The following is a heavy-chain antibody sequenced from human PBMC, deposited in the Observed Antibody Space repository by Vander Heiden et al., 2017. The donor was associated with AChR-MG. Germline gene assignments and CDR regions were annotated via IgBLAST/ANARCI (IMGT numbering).Heavy chain of an antibody. Sequence: EVQLLESGGDLVQPGGSLRLSCAASGFTFSTSAMNWVRQAPGKGLEWVSTISGTGDTTYYGDSVKGRFTISRDNSKNTLYLQMSSLRVDDAAVYYCAKDRGGPTGGALFDYWGQGTLVTVSS. D-gene: IGHD2-8*02. V-gene: IGHV3-23*01. CDR1: GFTFSTSA. CDR2: ISGTGDTT. J-gene: IGHJ4*02. CDR3: AKDRGGPTGGALFDY.